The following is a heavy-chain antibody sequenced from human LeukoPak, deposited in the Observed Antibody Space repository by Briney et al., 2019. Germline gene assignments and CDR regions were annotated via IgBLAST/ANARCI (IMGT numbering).Heavy chain of an antibody. CDR2: ISSSSSYI. CDR1: GFTFSSYS. V-gene: IGHV3-21*01. CDR3: ARGGIVVPMIVVVTPNFDY. Sequence: GGSLRLSCAASGFTFSSYSMNWVRQAPGKGLEWVSSISSSSSYIYYADSVKGRFTISRDNAKNSLYLQMNSLRAEDTAVYYCARGGIVVPMIVVVTPNFDYWGQGTLVTVSS. D-gene: IGHD3-22*01. J-gene: IGHJ4*02.